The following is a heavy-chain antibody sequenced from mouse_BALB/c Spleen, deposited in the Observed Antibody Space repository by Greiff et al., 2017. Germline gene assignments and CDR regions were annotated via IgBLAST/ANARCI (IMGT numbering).Heavy chain of an antibody. V-gene: IGHV1-20*02. CDR3: ARAGDYGNLFAY. CDR1: GYSFTGYF. J-gene: IGHJ3*01. CDR2: INPYNGDT. Sequence: EVKVVESGPELVKPGASVKISCKASGYSFTGYFMNWVMQSHGKSLEWIGRINPYNGDTFYNQKFKGKATLTVDKSSSTAHMELRSLASEDSAVYYCARAGDYGNLFAYWGQGTLVTVSA. D-gene: IGHD2-1*01.